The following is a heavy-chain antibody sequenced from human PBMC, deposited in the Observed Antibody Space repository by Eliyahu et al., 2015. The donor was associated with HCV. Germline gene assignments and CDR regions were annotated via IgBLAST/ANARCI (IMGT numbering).Heavy chain of an antibody. CDR3: ARDSGYCSGGSCYGRFDP. CDR1: GYTFTGYY. J-gene: IGHJ5*02. D-gene: IGHD2-15*01. CDR2: INPNSGGT. V-gene: IGHV1-2*02. Sequence: QVQLVQSGAEVKKPGASVKVSCKASGYTFTGYYMHWVRQAPGKGLEWMGWINPNSGGTNYAQKFQGRVTMTRDTSISTAYMELSRLRSDDTAVYYCARDSGYCSGGSCYGRFDPWGQGTLVTVSS.